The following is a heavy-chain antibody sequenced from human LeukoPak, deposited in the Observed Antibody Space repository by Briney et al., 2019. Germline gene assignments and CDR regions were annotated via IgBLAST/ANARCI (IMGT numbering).Heavy chain of an antibody. Sequence: GGSLRLSCAASGFTFSSFEMSWARQAPGKGLEWVANIKDDGSEKYYLDSVKGRFTISRDNVKNSLYLQMNSLRAEDAAVYFCVRLYGYYYSYMDVWGKGTTVTVSS. D-gene: IGHD2-8*01. CDR1: GFTFSSFE. CDR3: VRLYGYYYSYMDV. CDR2: IKDDGSEK. V-gene: IGHV3-7*01. J-gene: IGHJ6*03.